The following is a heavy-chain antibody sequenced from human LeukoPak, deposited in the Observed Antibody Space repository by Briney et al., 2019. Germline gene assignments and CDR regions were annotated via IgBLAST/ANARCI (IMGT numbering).Heavy chain of an antibody. D-gene: IGHD3-9*01. Sequence: GGSLRLSCAASGFTFSSYSMNWVRQAPGKGLEWVSSISSSSSYLYYADSVKGRFTISRDNTKISLYLQMNSLRAEDTAVYCCARRAIGDILTGMIWFDPWGQGTLVTVSS. J-gene: IGHJ5*02. V-gene: IGHV3-21*01. CDR2: ISSSSSYL. CDR1: GFTFSSYS. CDR3: ARRAIGDILTGMIWFDP.